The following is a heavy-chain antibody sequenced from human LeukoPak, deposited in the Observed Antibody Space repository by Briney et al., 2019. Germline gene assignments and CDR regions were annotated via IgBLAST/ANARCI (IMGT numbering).Heavy chain of an antibody. CDR1: GGSISSSNW. CDR2: IYHSGST. V-gene: IGHV4-4*02. Sequence: PSETLSLTCAVSGGSISSSNWWSWVRQPPGKGLEWIGSIYHSGSTYYNPSLKSRVTISVDTSKNQFSLKLSSVTAADTAVYYCARVQQELSYFDYWGQGTLVTVSS. CDR3: ARVQQELSYFDY. J-gene: IGHJ4*02. D-gene: IGHD3-16*02.